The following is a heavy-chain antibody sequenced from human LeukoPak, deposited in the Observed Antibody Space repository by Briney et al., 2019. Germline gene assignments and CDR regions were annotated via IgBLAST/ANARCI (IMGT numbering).Heavy chain of an antibody. CDR2: INPNSGGT. CDR1: GYTFTGYY. CDR3: ARVRVLRYCSSTSCSRGSWFDP. V-gene: IGHV1-2*02. J-gene: IGHJ5*02. D-gene: IGHD2-2*01. Sequence: ASVKVSCKASGYTFTGYYMHWVRQAPGQGLEWMGWINPNSGGTNYAQKFQGRVTMTRDTSISTAYMELSGLRSDDTAVYYCARVRVLRYCSSTSCSRGSWFDPWGQGTLVTVSS.